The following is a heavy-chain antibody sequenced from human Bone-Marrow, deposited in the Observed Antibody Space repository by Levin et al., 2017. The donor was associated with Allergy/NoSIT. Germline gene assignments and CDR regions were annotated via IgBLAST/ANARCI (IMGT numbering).Heavy chain of an antibody. CDR1: GYPFTDYY. CDR2: INPKTGAS. Sequence: LGASVKVSCKTSGYPFTDYYIHWVRQAPGQGLEWMGCINPKTGASDYPQAFRGRVTMTGDTSITTAYMEVTSLMSDDTAMYYCARDCRGDNIDFWGQGTLVTVSS. D-gene: IGHD4-17*01. J-gene: IGHJ4*02. CDR3: ARDCRGDNIDF. V-gene: IGHV1-2*03.